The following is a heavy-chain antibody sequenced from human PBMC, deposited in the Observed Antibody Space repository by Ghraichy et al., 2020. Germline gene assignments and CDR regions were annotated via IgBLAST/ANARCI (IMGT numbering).Heavy chain of an antibody. Sequence: SETLSLTCTVSGNSVSSFYWSWIRQPPGNGLQWMGYIHYSGTINYNPSLKSRVTISLDTSNNQFSLKLNSVTAADTAVYYCARLGSSGHYGVYSFDYLGQGALVTVTS. CDR1: GNSVSSFY. D-gene: IGHD6-19*01. CDR2: IHYSGTI. J-gene: IGHJ4*02. V-gene: IGHV4-59*02. CDR3: ARLGSSGHYGVYSFDY.